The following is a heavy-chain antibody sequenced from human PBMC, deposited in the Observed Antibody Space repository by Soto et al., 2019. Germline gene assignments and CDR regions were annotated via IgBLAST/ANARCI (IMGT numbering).Heavy chain of an antibody. Sequence: EVQLLESGGGLVQPGGSLRLSCAASGFTFSSYAMNWVRQAPGKGLEWVSGISGSGGSTYYADSVKGRFTISRDNSRNTLFLQMDSLRVGDTAIYYCAKESSRSSSPCWGQGTLVTVSS. V-gene: IGHV3-23*01. CDR2: ISGSGGST. D-gene: IGHD6-6*01. J-gene: IGHJ4*02. CDR3: AKESSRSSSPC. CDR1: GFTFSSYA.